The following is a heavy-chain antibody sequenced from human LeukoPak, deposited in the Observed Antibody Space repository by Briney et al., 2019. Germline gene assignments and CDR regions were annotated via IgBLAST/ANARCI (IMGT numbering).Heavy chain of an antibody. CDR3: ARQNDFRLDY. J-gene: IGHJ4*02. D-gene: IGHD3-3*01. CDR2: IYPGDSDT. V-gene: IGHV5-51*01. CDR1: GYTLSSYW. Sequence: GESLKISCKGSGYTLSSYWIGWVRQMPGKGLEWMGIIYPGDSDTRYSPSLQGQVTISVDTSISTAYLQWSSLKASDTAIYYCARQNDFRLDYWGQGTLVTVSS.